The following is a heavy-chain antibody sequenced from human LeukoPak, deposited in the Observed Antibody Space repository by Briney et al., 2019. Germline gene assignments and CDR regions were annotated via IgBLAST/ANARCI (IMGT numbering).Heavy chain of an antibody. CDR1: QFTFSYYW. D-gene: IGHD2-21*01. CDR3: ARVAGVIGSFRIGY. CDR2: IKQDESEK. Sequence: GGSLRLSCTASQFTFSYYWMSWVRQGPGKGLEWVANIKQDESEKYYVDSVKGRFTISRDNAKKSLYLQMNSLRAEDTAVYYCARVAGVIGSFRIGYWGQGTLVTVSS. V-gene: IGHV3-7*01. J-gene: IGHJ4*02.